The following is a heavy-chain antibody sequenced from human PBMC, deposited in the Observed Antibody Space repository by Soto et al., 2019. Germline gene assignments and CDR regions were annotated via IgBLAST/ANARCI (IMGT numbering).Heavy chain of an antibody. CDR2: INAGNGNT. V-gene: IGHV1-3*01. CDR3: AREKIVGATPRLFDY. J-gene: IGHJ4*02. CDR1: GYTFTSYA. D-gene: IGHD1-26*01. Sequence: GASVKVSCKASGYTFTSYAMHWVRQAPGQRLEWMGWINAGNGNTKYSQKFQGRVTITRDTSASTAYMELSSLRSEDTAVYYCAREKIVGATPRLFDYWGQGTLVTVSS.